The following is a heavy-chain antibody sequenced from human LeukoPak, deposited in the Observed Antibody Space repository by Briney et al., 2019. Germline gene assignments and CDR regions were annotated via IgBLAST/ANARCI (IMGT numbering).Heavy chain of an antibody. CDR1: GGSFSGYY. D-gene: IGHD3-3*01. V-gene: IGHV4-34*01. CDR2: INHSGST. Sequence: SETLSLTCAVYGGSFSGYYWSWIRQPPGKGLEWNGEINHSGSTNYHPSLKSRVTISVDTSKNRFSLKLSSVTAADTAVYYCARGSKERGRITIFGVVSRDWFDPWGQGTLVTVSS. CDR3: ARGSKERGRITIFGVVSRDWFDP. J-gene: IGHJ5*02.